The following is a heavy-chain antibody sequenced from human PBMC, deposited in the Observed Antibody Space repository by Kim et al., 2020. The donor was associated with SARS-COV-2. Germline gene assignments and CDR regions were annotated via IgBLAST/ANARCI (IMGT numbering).Heavy chain of an antibody. J-gene: IGHJ4*02. CDR2: IYYSGST. CDR3: ARLNPTAVAVDY. Sequence: SETLSLTCTVSGGSISSYYWSWIRQPPGKGLEWIGYIYYSGSTNYNPSLKSRVTISVDTSKNQFSLKLSSVTAADTAVYYCARLNPTAVAVDYWGQGTLVTVAS. CDR1: GGSISSYY. V-gene: IGHV4-59*08. D-gene: IGHD6-19*01.